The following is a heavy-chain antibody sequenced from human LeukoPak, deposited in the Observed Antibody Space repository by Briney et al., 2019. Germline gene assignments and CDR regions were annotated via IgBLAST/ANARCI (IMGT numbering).Heavy chain of an antibody. Sequence: SETLSLTCTVSGGSISSYYWSWIRQPPGKGLEWIGYIYYSGSTRYKPSLKSRVTISVDTSKNQFSLKLSSVTAADTAVYYCARGRFLDAFDIWGQGTMVTVSS. D-gene: IGHD3-3*01. CDR3: ARGRFLDAFDI. CDR1: GGSISSYY. CDR2: IYYSGST. V-gene: IGHV4-59*01. J-gene: IGHJ3*02.